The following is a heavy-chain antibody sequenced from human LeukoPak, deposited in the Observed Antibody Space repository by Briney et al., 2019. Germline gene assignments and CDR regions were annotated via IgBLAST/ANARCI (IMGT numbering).Heavy chain of an antibody. CDR1: GYTFSGYY. CDR2: SNPNSGGT. Sequence: ASVKVSCKASGYTFSGYYMHWVRQAPGQGLEGMGRSNPNSGGTNYAQKFQGRVTMTRDTSISTSYMELSRLRSDDTAVYYCARGTYYYDSSGYSGTDYWGQGTLVTVSS. V-gene: IGHV1-2*06. D-gene: IGHD3-22*01. CDR3: ARGTYYYDSSGYSGTDY. J-gene: IGHJ4*02.